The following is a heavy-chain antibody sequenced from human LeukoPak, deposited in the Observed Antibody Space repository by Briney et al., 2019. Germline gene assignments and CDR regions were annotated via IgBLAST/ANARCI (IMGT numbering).Heavy chain of an antibody. Sequence: PSETLSLTCAVSGGSIRSGGYYWSWIRQHPGKGLEWIGYIYYSGSTNYNPTLKSRVTISVDTSQNQFSLELRSVTAADTAVYYCARDIVLPLGWFDPWGQGTLVTVSS. CDR2: IYYSGST. V-gene: IGHV4-31*11. CDR3: ARDIVLPLGWFDP. D-gene: IGHD2/OR15-2a*01. CDR1: GGSIRSGGYY. J-gene: IGHJ5*02.